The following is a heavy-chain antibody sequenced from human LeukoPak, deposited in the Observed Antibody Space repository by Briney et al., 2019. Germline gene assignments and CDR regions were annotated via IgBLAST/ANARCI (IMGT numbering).Heavy chain of an antibody. CDR1: GFTFSSYA. Sequence: GGSLRLSCAASGFTFSSYAMHWVRQAPGKGLEWVAVISYDGSNKYYADSVKGRFTISRDNSKNTLYLQMNSLRAEDTAAYYCARDLFVPTTGDYWGQGTLVTVSS. J-gene: IGHJ4*02. CDR3: ARDLFVPTTGDY. CDR2: ISYDGSNK. V-gene: IGHV3-30-3*01. D-gene: IGHD4-17*01.